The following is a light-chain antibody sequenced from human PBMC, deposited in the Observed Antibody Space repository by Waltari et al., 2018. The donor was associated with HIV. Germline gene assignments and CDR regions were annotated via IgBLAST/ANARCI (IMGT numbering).Light chain of an antibody. Sequence: EIVLTQSPVTLSLSPGERATLSGRASQTVSRYLAWYQQKPGQAPRLLIYDASRRATVIPGRFSGSGSGTEFTLTISSLEPEDVAIYYCQQRSNWPTFGQGTKVEIK. CDR1: QTVSRY. J-gene: IGKJ1*01. CDR2: DAS. V-gene: IGKV3-11*01. CDR3: QQRSNWPT.